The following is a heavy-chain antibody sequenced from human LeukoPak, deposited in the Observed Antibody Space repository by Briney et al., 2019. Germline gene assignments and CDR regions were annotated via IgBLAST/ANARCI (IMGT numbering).Heavy chain of an antibody. D-gene: IGHD3-22*01. J-gene: IGHJ4*02. CDR3: ARGTEGSPYYYDSSGYPVYFDY. CDR1: GFTFSSYA. CDR2: ISGSGGTI. Sequence: GGSLRLSCAASGFTFSSYAMSWVRQAPGKGLEWVSAISGSGGTIYYADSVKGRFTISRDNSKNTLYLQMNSLRAEDTAVYYCARGTEGSPYYYDSSGYPVYFDYWGQGTLVTVSS. V-gene: IGHV3-23*01.